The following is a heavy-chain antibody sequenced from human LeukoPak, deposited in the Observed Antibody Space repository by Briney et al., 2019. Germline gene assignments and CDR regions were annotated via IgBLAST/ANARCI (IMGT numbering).Heavy chain of an antibody. J-gene: IGHJ4*02. CDR1: GFTFSRYW. D-gene: IGHD1/OR15-1a*01. CDR2: IKEDGSEK. Sequence: GGSLRLSCAVSGFTFSRYWMNWVRQAPGKGLEWVANIKEDGSEKNYVDSVKGRFTTSRDNALNSVFLQMDSLRVEDTALYFCARGLIGTGGIDFWGQGTLVTVS. CDR3: ARGLIGTGGIDF. V-gene: IGHV3-7*01.